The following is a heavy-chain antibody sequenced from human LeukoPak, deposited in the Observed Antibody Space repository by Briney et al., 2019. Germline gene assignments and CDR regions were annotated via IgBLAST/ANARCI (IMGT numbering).Heavy chain of an antibody. D-gene: IGHD3-22*01. J-gene: IGHJ4*02. V-gene: IGHV1-2*02. CDR2: INPNSGGT. CDR3: ARVEESYYDGSVLN. CDR1: GYTFTGYY. Sequence: VASVKVSCKASGYTFTGYYMHWVRQAPGQGLEWMGWINPNSGGTNYAQKFQGRVTMTRDTSISTAYMELSRLRSDDTAVYYCARVEESYYDGSVLNWGQGPLVTVS.